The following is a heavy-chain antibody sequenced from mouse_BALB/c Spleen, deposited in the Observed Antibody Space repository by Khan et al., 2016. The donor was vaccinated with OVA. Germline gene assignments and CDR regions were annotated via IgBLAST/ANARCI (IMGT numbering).Heavy chain of an antibody. D-gene: IGHD1-2*01. Sequence: VQLKESGAELVKPGASVKLSCTASGFNIKDTYMHWVKQRPEQGLEWIGRIDTANGNTKYDPKFQGKATITADTSSNTAYLQLSSLTSEDTAVYYCARTTTATWYFAVWGAGTTVTVSS. J-gene: IGHJ1*01. CDR1: GFNIKDTY. CDR2: IDTANGNT. V-gene: IGHV14-3*02. CDR3: ARTTTATWYFAV.